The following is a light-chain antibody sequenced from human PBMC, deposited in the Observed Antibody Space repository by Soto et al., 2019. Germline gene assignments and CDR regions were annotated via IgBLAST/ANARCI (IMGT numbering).Light chain of an antibody. J-gene: IGKJ4*01. CDR1: QSISSY. CDR3: QQYYSTPLT. Sequence: DIQMTQSPSSLSASVGDRVTVTCRASQSISSYLAWYQQKPGQPPKLLIYWASTRESGVPDRFSGSGSGTDLTLTISSLQAEDVAVYYCQQYYSTPLTFGGGTKVDI. V-gene: IGKV4-1*01. CDR2: WAS.